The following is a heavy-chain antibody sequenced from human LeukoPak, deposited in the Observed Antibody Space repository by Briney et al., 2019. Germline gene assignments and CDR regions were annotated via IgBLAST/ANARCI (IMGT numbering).Heavy chain of an antibody. CDR1: GYPISSGYY. Sequence: SETLSLTCTVSGYPISSGYYWGWIRQPPGKGLEWIGSIYHSGSTYYNPSLKSRVTISVDTSKNQFSLKLSSVTAADTAVYYCAAVLLWFGELSDDAFDIWGQGTMVTVSS. CDR2: IYHSGST. V-gene: IGHV4-38-2*02. D-gene: IGHD3-10*01. J-gene: IGHJ3*02. CDR3: AAVLLWFGELSDDAFDI.